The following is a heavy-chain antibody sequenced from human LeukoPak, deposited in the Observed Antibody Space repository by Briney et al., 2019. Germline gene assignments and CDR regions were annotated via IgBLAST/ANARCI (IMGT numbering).Heavy chain of an antibody. CDR3: ARSLELYFDY. J-gene: IGHJ4*02. Sequence: PGGSLRLSCAASGFTFSSYAMHWVRQAPGKGLEWVAVISYDGSNKYYADSVKGRFTISRDNSKNTLYLQMNSLRAEDTAVYYCARSLELYFDYWGQGTLVTVSS. V-gene: IGHV3-30*04. CDR1: GFTFSSYA. CDR2: ISYDGSNK. D-gene: IGHD1-26*01.